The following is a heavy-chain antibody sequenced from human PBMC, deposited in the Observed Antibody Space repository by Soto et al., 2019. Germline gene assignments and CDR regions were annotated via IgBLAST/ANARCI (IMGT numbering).Heavy chain of an antibody. CDR2: IYYTGST. CDR1: GGSVSSGHFY. Sequence: KPSETLSLTCTVSGGSVSSGHFYWSWIRQPPGKGLEWIGFIYYTGSTSYNPSLKSRVTISLDTSKNQFSLKLSSVTAADTAVYYCASALYCSGGPCSFDPWGQGTLVTVSS. J-gene: IGHJ5*02. V-gene: IGHV4-61*01. CDR3: ASALYCSGGPCSFDP. D-gene: IGHD2-15*01.